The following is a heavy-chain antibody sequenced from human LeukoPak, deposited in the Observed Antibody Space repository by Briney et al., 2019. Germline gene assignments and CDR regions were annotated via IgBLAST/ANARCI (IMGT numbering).Heavy chain of an antibody. CDR2: IKQDGSEK. CDR3: AREEVLWFGELFHNY. Sequence: PGGSLRLSCAASGFTFSSYWMSWVRQAPGKGLEWVANIKQDGSEKYYVDSVKGRFTISRDNAKNSLYLQMNSLRAEDTAVYYCAREEVLWFGELFHNYWGQGTLVTVSS. D-gene: IGHD3-10*01. J-gene: IGHJ4*02. V-gene: IGHV3-7*03. CDR1: GFTFSSYW.